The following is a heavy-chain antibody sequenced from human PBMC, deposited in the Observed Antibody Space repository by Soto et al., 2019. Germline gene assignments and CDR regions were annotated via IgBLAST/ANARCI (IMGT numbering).Heavy chain of an antibody. CDR3: VRDYLLVDNGLDH. V-gene: IGHV3-33*01. CDR1: GFSFSAHG. CDR2: INDGSEE. Sequence: QVQLVESGGGVVRPGTSLRLSCAATGFSFSAHGMHWVRQAPGKGLEWLAVINDGSEEGYADSVRGRFTISRDNARNTLYPLVDDLRAKDSAVYYCVRDYLLVDNGLDHWGQGNLVTVS. J-gene: IGHJ4*02. D-gene: IGHD1-1*01.